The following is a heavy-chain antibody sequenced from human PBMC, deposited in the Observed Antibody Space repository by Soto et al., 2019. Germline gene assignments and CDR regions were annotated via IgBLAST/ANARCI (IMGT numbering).Heavy chain of an antibody. CDR3: ARDNDFWPKWFDP. Sequence: ASEKDSCKASGYTFTSSGISWVRQSPGQVLECMGCISAYNGNTNYAQKVQGRVTMTTDTSTSTAYMELRSLRSDDMAVYYCARDNDFWPKWFDPWAQGTLVTVSS. CDR2: ISAYNGNT. V-gene: IGHV1-18*03. D-gene: IGHD3-3*01. J-gene: IGHJ5*02. CDR1: GYTFTSSG.